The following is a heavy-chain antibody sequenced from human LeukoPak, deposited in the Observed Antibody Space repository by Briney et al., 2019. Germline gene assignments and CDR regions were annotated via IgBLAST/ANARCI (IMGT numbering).Heavy chain of an antibody. Sequence: PGGSLRLSCAASGFTFSTYVMSWVRQAPGKGLEWVSAISGSGGSTFYADSVRGRFTISRDNSENTLYLQMNSLGAEDTAVYYCTKDLRPDPWTLAYDFWGQGTLVTVSS. CDR1: GFTFSTYV. CDR2: ISGSGGST. J-gene: IGHJ4*02. D-gene: IGHD3/OR15-3a*01. CDR3: TKDLRPDPWTLAYDF. V-gene: IGHV3-23*01.